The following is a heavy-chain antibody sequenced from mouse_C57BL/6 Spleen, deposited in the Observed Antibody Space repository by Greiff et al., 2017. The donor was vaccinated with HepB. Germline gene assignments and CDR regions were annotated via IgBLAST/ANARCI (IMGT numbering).Heavy chain of an antibody. Sequence: QVQLQQPGAELVKPGASVKLSCKASGYTFTSYWMHWVKQRPGQGLEWIGMIHPNSGSTNYNEKFKSKATLTVDKSSSTAYMQLSSLTSEDSAVYYCARRNYYDYDGAMDYWGQGTSVTVSS. J-gene: IGHJ4*01. CDR3: ARRNYYDYDGAMDY. CDR1: GYTFTSYW. V-gene: IGHV1-64*01. D-gene: IGHD2-4*01. CDR2: IHPNSGST.